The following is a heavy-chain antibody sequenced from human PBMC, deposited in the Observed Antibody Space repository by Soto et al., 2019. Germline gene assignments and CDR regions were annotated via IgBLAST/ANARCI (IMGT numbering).Heavy chain of an antibody. D-gene: IGHD6-13*01. V-gene: IGHV3-74*01. Sequence: EVQLVESGGGLVQPGGSLRLSCAASGFTFSSYWMHWVRQAPGKGLVWVSRINSDGRSTSYADSVKGRFTISRDNAKNTLYLQMNSLRVEDTAVYYCARDSSSSLTEYYYYYYYMDVWCKGTTVTVSS. CDR1: GFTFSSYW. CDR3: ARDSSSSLTEYYYYYYYMDV. J-gene: IGHJ6*03. CDR2: INSDGRST.